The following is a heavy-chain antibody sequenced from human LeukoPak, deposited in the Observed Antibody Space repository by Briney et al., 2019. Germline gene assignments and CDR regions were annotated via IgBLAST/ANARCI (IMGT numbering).Heavy chain of an antibody. J-gene: IGHJ6*03. D-gene: IGHD2-15*01. Sequence: ASVKVSCKASGYTFTSYGISWVRQAPGQGLEWMGWISAYNGNTNYAQKLQGRVTMTTDTSTSTAYMELRSLRSEDTAVYYCATRYCSGGSCPNYYYYYTNVWGKGTTVTISS. CDR3: ATRYCSGGSCPNYYYYYTNV. V-gene: IGHV1-18*01. CDR2: ISAYNGNT. CDR1: GYTFTSYG.